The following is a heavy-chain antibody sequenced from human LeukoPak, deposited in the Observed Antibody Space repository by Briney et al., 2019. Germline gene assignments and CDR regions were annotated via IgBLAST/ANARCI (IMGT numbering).Heavy chain of an antibody. D-gene: IGHD3-3*01. Sequence: GGSLRLSCAASGFTFRNSASSWIRQAPGKGLEWVSSISSSSSYIYYADSVKGRFTISRDNAKNSLYLQMNSLRAEDTAVYYCARDLEQQWGQGTLVTVSS. CDR1: GFTFRNSA. CDR2: ISSSSSYI. V-gene: IGHV3-21*01. J-gene: IGHJ1*01. CDR3: ARDLEQQ.